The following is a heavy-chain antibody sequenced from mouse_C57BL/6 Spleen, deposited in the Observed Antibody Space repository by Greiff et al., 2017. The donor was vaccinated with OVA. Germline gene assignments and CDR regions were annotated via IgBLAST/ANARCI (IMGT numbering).Heavy chain of an antibody. D-gene: IGHD1-1*01. Sequence: VQLQQSGPVLVKPGASVKMSCKASGYTFTDYYMNWVKQSHGKSLEWIGVINPYNGGTSYNQKFKGKATLTVDKSSSTAYMELNSLTSEDSAVYYCARHGSSYEDYAMDYWGQGTSVTVSS. V-gene: IGHV1-19*01. J-gene: IGHJ4*01. CDR1: GYTFTDYY. CDR2: INPYNGGT. CDR3: ARHGSSYEDYAMDY.